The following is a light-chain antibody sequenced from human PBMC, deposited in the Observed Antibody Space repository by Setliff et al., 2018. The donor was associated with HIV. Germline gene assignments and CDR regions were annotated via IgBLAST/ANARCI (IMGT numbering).Light chain of an antibody. J-gene: IGLJ2*01. CDR1: SSNIGGGYD. V-gene: IGLV1-40*01. CDR3: QSYDSRLRGI. Sequence: QSVLTQPPSVSGAPGQGVTISCTGNSSNIGGGYDVHWYQQFPRTAPKLIIFGNSNRPSGVPDRFSGSKSGTSASLAITGLQAEDEADYYCQSYDSRLRGIFGGGTKVTVL. CDR2: GNS.